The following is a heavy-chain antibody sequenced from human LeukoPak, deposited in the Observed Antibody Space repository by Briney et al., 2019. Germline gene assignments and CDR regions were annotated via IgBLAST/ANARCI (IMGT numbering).Heavy chain of an antibody. Sequence: SETLSLTCAVHGGSFSGYYWSWIRQPPGKGLEWIGEINHSGSTNYNPSLKSRVTISVDTSKNQFSLKLSSVTAADTAVYYCARGLYCSGGSCYRPWGQGTLVTVSS. CDR2: INHSGST. CDR1: GGSFSGYY. V-gene: IGHV4-34*01. D-gene: IGHD2-15*01. J-gene: IGHJ5*02. CDR3: ARGLYCSGGSCYRP.